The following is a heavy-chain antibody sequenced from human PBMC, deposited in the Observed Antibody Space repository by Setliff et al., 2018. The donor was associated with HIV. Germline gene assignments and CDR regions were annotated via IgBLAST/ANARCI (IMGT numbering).Heavy chain of an antibody. CDR3: ARDVYSYGRFYFDY. V-gene: IGHV4-4*07. D-gene: IGHD5-18*01. Sequence: SETLSLTCTVSGDSISSYYWSWIRQPAGKGLEWIGRVYTSGNTNYNPSLKSRVTMSVDTSKKQFSLNLSSVTAADTGVYYCARDVYSYGRFYFDYWGQGTLVTVS. CDR2: VYTSGNT. CDR1: GDSISSYY. J-gene: IGHJ4*02.